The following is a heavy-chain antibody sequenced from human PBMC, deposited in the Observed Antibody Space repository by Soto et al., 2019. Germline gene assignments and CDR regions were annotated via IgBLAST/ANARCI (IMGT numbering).Heavy chain of an antibody. CDR2: IRGSGGST. D-gene: IGHD6-19*01. Sequence: EVQLLESGGGLVQPGGSLRLSCAASGFTFSSYAMSWVRQAPGKGLEWVSAIRGSGGSTYYADSVKGRFIIPRDSSKNTLDLQMNRLRDEDTAVYYCANVGALAYVEAFDIWGQGTMVTDSS. CDR3: ANVGALAYVEAFDI. J-gene: IGHJ3*02. CDR1: GFTFSSYA. V-gene: IGHV3-23*01.